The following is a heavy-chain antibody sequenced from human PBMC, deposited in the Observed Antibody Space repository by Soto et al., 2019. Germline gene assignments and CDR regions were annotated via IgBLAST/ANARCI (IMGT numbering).Heavy chain of an antibody. J-gene: IGHJ6*02. CDR1: GYSFTSYG. CDR3: AIRGRHSYAMDX. V-gene: IGHV5-10-1*01. CDR2: IDSSDSYT. Sequence: EALKIYLKGSGYSFTSYGISWVRQMPGKGVEWMGRIDSSDSYTKYSRSFQWHVTISAYKSIVTAYLQWSSLKASDTAMCDCAIRGRHSYAMDXWGQGTMGTLS. D-gene: IGHD3-16*01.